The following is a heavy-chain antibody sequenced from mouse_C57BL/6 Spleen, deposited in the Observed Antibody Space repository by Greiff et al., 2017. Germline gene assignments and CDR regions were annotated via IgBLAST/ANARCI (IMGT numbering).Heavy chain of an antibody. J-gene: IGHJ3*01. V-gene: IGHV2-2*01. CDR3: ARGDWFAY. CDR2: LWSGGST. Sequence: QVQLQQSGPGLVQPSQSLSITCTVSGFSLTSYGVHWVRQSPGKGLEWLGVLWSGGSTDYNAAFISRLSISKDNSKSQVFFKMNSLQADDTAIYYCARGDWFAYWGQGTLVTVSA. CDR1: GFSLTSYG.